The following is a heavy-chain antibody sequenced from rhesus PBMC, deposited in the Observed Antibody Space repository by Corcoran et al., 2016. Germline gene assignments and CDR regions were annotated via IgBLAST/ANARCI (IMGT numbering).Heavy chain of an antibody. CDR3: ARGTPFDY. CDR2: VEPILDEI. Sequence: EVQLVQSGAEVKKPGASVKVSCKVSGYTFTELSMHWVRQAPGKGLEWMGGVEPILDEILHAERFQSRGTMTEDTSTDTAYMELSSLRSEDTAVYYCARGTPFDYWGQGVLVTVSS. CDR1: GYTFTELS. J-gene: IGHJ4*01. V-gene: IGHV1-156*01.